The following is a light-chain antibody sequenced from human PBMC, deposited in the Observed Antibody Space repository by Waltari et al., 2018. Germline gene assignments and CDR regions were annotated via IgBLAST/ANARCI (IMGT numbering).Light chain of an antibody. CDR2: QDS. CDR1: TLEARY. CDR3: QAWDRNTYVV. J-gene: IGLJ2*01. Sequence: SYELTQSPSVSVSPGQTASISCSGDTLEARYVCWYQQKPGQSPVLVLHQDSKRPSGIPERFSGFNSGNTATLTISETQSMDEADYYCQAWDRNTYVVFGGGTKLTVL. V-gene: IGLV3-1*01.